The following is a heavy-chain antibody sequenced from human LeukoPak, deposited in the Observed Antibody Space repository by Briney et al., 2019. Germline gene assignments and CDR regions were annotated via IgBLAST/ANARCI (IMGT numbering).Heavy chain of an antibody. CDR1: GFTFSSYG. V-gene: IGHV3-30*18. Sequence: GGSLRLSCAASGFTFSSYGMHWVRQAPGKGLEWVAVISYDGSNKYYADSVKGRFTISRDNSKNTLYLQMNSLRAEDTAVYYCAKDRPDPIRITIFGVVKVLGHGAFDIWGQGTMVTVPS. CDR2: ISYDGSNK. D-gene: IGHD3-3*01. CDR3: AKDRPDPIRITIFGVVKVLGHGAFDI. J-gene: IGHJ3*02.